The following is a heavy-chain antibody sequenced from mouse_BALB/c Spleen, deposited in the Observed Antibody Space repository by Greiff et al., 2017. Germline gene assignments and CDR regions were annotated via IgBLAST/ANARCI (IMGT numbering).Heavy chain of an antibody. D-gene: IGHD2-14*01. J-gene: IGHJ4*01. CDR2: IWTGGGT. CDR1: GFSLTSYD. V-gene: IGHV2-9-2*01. Sequence: QVQLKESGPGLVAPSQSLSITCTVSGFSLTSYDISWIRQPPGKGLEWLGVIWTGGGTTYYSAFMSRLSNNKENSKSQVFLKMNSMQTDDTAIYYCVREAYYWYDDEGYYYAMDYWGQGTSVTVSS. CDR3: VREAYYWYDDEGYYYAMDY.